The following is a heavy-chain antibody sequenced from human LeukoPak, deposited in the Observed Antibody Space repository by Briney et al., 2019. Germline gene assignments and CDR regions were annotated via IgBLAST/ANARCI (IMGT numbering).Heavy chain of an antibody. J-gene: IGHJ4*02. CDR3: AKWGDYDILTGYYVSDF. V-gene: IGHV3-23*01. Sequence: GASLRLSCAASGFIFRNYAMSWVRQAPGKGLEWVSAITGSGDTTYYADSVKGRFTISRDNSKNTLYVEMNTLRAEDTAVYHCAKWGDYDILTGYYVSDFWGQGTLVTVSS. CDR1: GFIFRNYA. D-gene: IGHD3-9*01. CDR2: ITGSGDTT.